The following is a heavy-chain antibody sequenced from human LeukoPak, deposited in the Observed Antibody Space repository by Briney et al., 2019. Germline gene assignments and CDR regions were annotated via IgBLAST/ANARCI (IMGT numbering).Heavy chain of an antibody. Sequence: PGGSLRLSCAASGFMFSSNWMSWVRLAPGKGLEWVANIKEDGTETYYVDSVKGRFTISRDNSKNTLYLQMSSLRAEDTAVYYCAKEFNRGLPDYWGQGTLVTVPS. V-gene: IGHV3-7*01. CDR1: GFMFSSNW. CDR3: AKEFNRGLPDY. CDR2: IKEDGTET. J-gene: IGHJ4*02. D-gene: IGHD2-21*01.